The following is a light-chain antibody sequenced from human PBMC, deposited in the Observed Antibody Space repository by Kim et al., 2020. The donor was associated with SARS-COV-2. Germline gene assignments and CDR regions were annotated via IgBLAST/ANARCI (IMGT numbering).Light chain of an antibody. CDR3: QQYNSYSPWT. CDR1: QSSTSW. Sequence: SVGDRVTITCRASQSSTSWLASYQQKPGKAPKLLIYDASTLETGVTSRFSGSGSGTEYTLTISSLQPDDSATYYCQQYNSYSPWTFGQGTKVDIK. V-gene: IGKV1-5*01. J-gene: IGKJ1*01. CDR2: DAS.